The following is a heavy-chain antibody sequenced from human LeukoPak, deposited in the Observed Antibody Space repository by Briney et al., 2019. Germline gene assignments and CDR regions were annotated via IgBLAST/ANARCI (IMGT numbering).Heavy chain of an antibody. J-gene: IGHJ6*03. CDR1: GYTFTSYG. D-gene: IGHD5-12*01. CDR3: ARRGYPVYYYYMDV. Sequence: ASVKVSCKASGYTFTSYGISWVRQAPGQGLEWMGWISADNGKTNYAQKLQGRVTMTTDTSTTTAYTELRSLRSDDTAVYYCARRGYPVYYYYMDVWGKGTTVTISS. V-gene: IGHV1-18*04. CDR2: ISADNGKT.